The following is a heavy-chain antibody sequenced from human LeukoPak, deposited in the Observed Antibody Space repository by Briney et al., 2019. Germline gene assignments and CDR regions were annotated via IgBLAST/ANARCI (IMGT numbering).Heavy chain of an antibody. D-gene: IGHD3-22*01. Sequence: SETLSLTCTVSGGSINNYYWSWIWQSPGKGLEWIGYIYYSGITNYNPSLKSRVTISVDTSKNQFSLNLNFVTAADTAVYYCASGTRYYYDTTGYYYFTLWGRGALVTVSS. CDR1: GGSINNYY. CDR2: IYYSGIT. J-gene: IGHJ4*02. V-gene: IGHV4-59*01. CDR3: ASGTRYYYDTTGYYYFTL.